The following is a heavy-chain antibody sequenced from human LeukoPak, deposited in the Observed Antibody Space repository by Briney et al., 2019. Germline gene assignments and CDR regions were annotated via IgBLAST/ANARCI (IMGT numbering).Heavy chain of an antibody. J-gene: IGHJ4*02. Sequence: ASVKVSCKTSGYTFRDFGISWVRQAPGQGLEWMGWISAYNGNTESSQELQGRVSMTTDTATNTAYMELRSLRSDDTAVYYCARDPRTSYDFWRGYSGFDYWGQGTLVTVSS. CDR1: GYTFRDFG. CDR2: ISAYNGNT. CDR3: ARDPRTSYDFWRGYSGFDY. V-gene: IGHV1-18*01. D-gene: IGHD3-3*01.